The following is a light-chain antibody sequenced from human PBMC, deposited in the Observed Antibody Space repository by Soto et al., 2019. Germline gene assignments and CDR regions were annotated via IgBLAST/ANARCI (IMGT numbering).Light chain of an antibody. V-gene: IGKV1-12*02. CDR1: QGISSW. J-gene: IGKJ2*01. Sequence: DLPMTQSPSSVSASVGDRVTITCRASQGISSWLAWYQQKPGKAPKLLIYAASSLQSGVPSRFSSSVTGTDFTHTISSLQPKDFATYYCQQANSVLYTFRQGTKLEIK. CDR3: QQANSVLYT. CDR2: AAS.